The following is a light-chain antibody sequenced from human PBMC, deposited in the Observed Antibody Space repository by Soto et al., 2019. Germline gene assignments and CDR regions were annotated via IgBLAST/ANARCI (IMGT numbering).Light chain of an antibody. CDR1: SSDVGSYNL. J-gene: IGLJ2*01. CDR3: CSFAGSTTDVV. V-gene: IGLV2-23*01. Sequence: QSALTQPASVSGSPGQSITISCTETSSDVGSYNLVSWYQQHPGKAPKLMIYEGSKRPSGVSNRFSGSKSGNTASLTISGLQAEDEADYYCCSFAGSTTDVVFDGGTKLAVL. CDR2: EGS.